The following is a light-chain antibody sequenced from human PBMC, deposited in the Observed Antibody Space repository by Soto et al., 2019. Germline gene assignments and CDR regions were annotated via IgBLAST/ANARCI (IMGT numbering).Light chain of an antibody. CDR1: QTIITN. Sequence: DIQMTQSPSSLSASVGDRVSITCRASQTIITNLNWYQQKPGKAPKLLISAASNLQSGVPSRFSGSRSETEFTLTISSVLPEYFATYYCQQSYSTPRTFGQGTKLEIK. J-gene: IGKJ2*01. CDR2: AAS. CDR3: QQSYSTPRT. V-gene: IGKV1-39*01.